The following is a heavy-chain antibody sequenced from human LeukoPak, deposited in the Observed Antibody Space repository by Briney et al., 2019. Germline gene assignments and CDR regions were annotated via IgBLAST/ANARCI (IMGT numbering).Heavy chain of an antibody. CDR2: IRYDGSNK. Sequence: GGSLRLSCAASGFTFSNYWMSWVRQAPGKGLEWVAFIRYDGSNKYYADSVKGRFTISRDNSKNTLYLQMNSLRAEDTAVYYCAKDPSDIVVVPAANYYYYYMDVWGKGTTVTISS. CDR1: GFTFSNYW. V-gene: IGHV3-30*02. J-gene: IGHJ6*03. CDR3: AKDPSDIVVVPAANYYYYYMDV. D-gene: IGHD2-2*01.